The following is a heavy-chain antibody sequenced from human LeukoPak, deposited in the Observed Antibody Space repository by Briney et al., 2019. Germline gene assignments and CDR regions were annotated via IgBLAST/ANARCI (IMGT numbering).Heavy chain of an antibody. J-gene: IGHJ4*02. CDR1: GGSISNSF. D-gene: IGHD1-26*01. CDR2: IYYTGNT. Sequence: SETLSLTCTVSGGSISNSFWSWIRQSPGKGLEWIAYIYYTGNTKYNPYLTSRVTISVATSKNQFSLRLTSVTADDTAVYYCARDSGSSPTFDYWGQGTLVTVSS. V-gene: IGHV4-59*01. CDR3: ARDSGSSPTFDY.